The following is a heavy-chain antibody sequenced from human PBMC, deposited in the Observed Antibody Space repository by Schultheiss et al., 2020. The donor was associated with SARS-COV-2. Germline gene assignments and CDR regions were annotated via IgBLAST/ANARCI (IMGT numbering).Heavy chain of an antibody. CDR2: IYYSGST. D-gene: IGHD3-3*01. Sequence: SETLSLTCTVSGGSISSSSYYWSWIRQPPGKGLEWIGYIYYSGSTNYNPSLKSRVTISVDTSKNQFSLKLSSVTAADTAVYYCARDVRDFWSNWFDPWGQGTLVTVSS. V-gene: IGHV4-61*01. CDR1: GGSISSSSYY. CDR3: ARDVRDFWSNWFDP. J-gene: IGHJ5*02.